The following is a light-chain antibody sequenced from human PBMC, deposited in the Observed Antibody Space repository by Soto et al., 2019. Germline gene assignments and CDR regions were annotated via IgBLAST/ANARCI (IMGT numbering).Light chain of an antibody. CDR1: QSVSSY. CDR3: QQDNNWPPET. CDR2: GAS. J-gene: IGKJ1*01. Sequence: IVMTQSPATLSVSPGERATLSCRASQSVSSYLAWYQQKPGQAPRLLIYGASTRATGVPARFSGSGSGTEFTLTISSLQSEDFAVYYCQQDNNWPPETFGQGTKVQIK. V-gene: IGKV3-15*01.